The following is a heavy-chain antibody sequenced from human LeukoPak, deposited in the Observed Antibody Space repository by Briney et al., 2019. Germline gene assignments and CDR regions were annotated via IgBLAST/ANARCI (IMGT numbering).Heavy chain of an antibody. CDR1: GFTFSNAW. J-gene: IGHJ4*02. V-gene: IGHV3-15*01. CDR3: TTELRVVLRYFYGLFY. D-gene: IGHD3-9*01. Sequence: GGSLRLSCAASGFTFSNAWMSWVRQAPAKGLEWVGRIKSKTDGGTTDYAAPVKGRFTISRDDSKNTLYLQMNSLKSEDTAVYYWTTELRVVLRYFYGLFYWGQGTLVTVSS. CDR2: IKSKTDGGTT.